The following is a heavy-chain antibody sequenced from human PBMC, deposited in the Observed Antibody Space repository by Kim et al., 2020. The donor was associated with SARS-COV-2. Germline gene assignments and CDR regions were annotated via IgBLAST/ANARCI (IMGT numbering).Heavy chain of an antibody. Sequence: GGSLRLSCAASGFTFSSYGMHWVRQAPGKGLEWVAVISYDGSNKYYADSVKGRFTISRDNSKNTLYLQMNSLRAEDTAVYYCAKAHSGFLGGYFDYWGQGTLVTVSS. CDR3: AKAHSGFLGGYFDY. CDR1: GFTFSSYG. D-gene: IGHD3-3*01. V-gene: IGHV3-30*18. CDR2: ISYDGSNK. J-gene: IGHJ4*02.